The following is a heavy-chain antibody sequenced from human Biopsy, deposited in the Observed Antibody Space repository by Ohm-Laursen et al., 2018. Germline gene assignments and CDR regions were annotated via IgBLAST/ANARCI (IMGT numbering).Heavy chain of an antibody. CDR2: INCKTGAT. J-gene: IGHJ4*02. V-gene: IGHV1-2*02. CDR1: SYTFTDYN. CDR3: ARDPLNGHKHFDY. D-gene: IGHD2-8*01. Sequence: GASVKVSCKASSYTFTDYNIHRVRQAPGQGLEWLGYINCKTGATNYAQKFQGTVTMTRDTSISTAYLALGSLRSADTAIYYCARDPLNGHKHFDYWGQGSLVTVSS.